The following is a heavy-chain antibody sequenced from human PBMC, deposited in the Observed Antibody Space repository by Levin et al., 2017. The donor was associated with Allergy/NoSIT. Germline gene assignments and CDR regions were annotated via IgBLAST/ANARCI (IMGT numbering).Heavy chain of an antibody. J-gene: IGHJ5*01. Sequence: GESLKISCAASGFTFSNYWMHWVRQAPGKGLVWVSHINSDGSNTNYADPVKGRFTISRDNAKNTLYLQMNSLRAEDTAVYYCARGGCSSTSCLDSWGQGTLVTVSP. V-gene: IGHV3-74*01. CDR2: INSDGSNT. D-gene: IGHD2-2*01. CDR1: GFTFSNYW. CDR3: ARGGCSSTSCLDS.